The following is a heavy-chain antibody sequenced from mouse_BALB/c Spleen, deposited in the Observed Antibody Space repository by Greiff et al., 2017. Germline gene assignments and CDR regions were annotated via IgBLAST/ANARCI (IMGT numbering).Heavy chain of an antibody. V-gene: IGHV5-4*02. D-gene: IGHD2-10*02. CDR2: ISDGGSYT. CDR1: GFTFSDYY. CDR3: ARGEYGNYGVAY. J-gene: IGHJ3*01. Sequence: EVQVVESGGGLVKPGGSLKLSCAASGFTFSDYYMYWVRQTPEKRLEWVATISDGGSYTYYPDSVKGRYTISRDNAKNNLYLQMSSLKSEDTAMYYCARGEYGNYGVAYWGQGTLVTVSA.